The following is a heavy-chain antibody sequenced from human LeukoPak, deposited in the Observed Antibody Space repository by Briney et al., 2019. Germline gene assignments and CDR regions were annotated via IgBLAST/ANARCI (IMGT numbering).Heavy chain of an antibody. CDR2: IYISGST. V-gene: IGHV4-4*07. J-gene: IGHJ4*02. D-gene: IGHD6-13*01. Sequence: SETLSLTCAVSGGSISDYYWSWIRQPAGKGLEWIGRIYISGSTNYNPSLKSRVTMSVDTSKNQFSLKLSSVTAADTAVYYCARQKGGPYSSSYYFDYWGQGTLVTVSS. CDR1: GGSISDYY. CDR3: ARQKGGPYSSSYYFDY.